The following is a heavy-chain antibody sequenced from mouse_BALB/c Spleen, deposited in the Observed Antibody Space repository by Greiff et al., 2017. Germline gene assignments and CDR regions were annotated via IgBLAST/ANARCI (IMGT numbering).Heavy chain of an antibody. CDR1: GYSITSDYA. CDR3: ARLRGHFDY. CDR2: ISYSGST. V-gene: IGHV3-2*02. Sequence: EVKLMESGPGLVKPSQSLSLTCTVTGYSITSDYAWNWIRQFPGNKLEWMGYISYSGSTSYNPSLKSRISITRDTSKNQFFLQLNSVTTEDTATYYCARLRGHFDYWGQGTTLTVSS. J-gene: IGHJ2*01.